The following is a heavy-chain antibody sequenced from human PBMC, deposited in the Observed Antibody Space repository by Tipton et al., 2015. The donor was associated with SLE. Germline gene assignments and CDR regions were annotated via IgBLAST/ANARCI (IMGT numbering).Heavy chain of an antibody. CDR2: INHSGST. CDR1: GGSFSGYY. Sequence: TLSLTCAVYGGSFSGYYWSWIRQPPGKGLEWIGEINHSGSTNYNPSLKSRVTISLDTSKNQFSLKLTSVTAADTAVYYCARHLWFGEPYGMDVWGQGTTVTVS. CDR3: ARHLWFGEPYGMDV. V-gene: IGHV4-34*01. J-gene: IGHJ6*02. D-gene: IGHD3-10*01.